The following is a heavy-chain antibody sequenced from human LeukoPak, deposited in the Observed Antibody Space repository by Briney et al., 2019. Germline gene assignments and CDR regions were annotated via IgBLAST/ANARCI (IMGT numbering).Heavy chain of an antibody. CDR1: GYTFTSYD. V-gene: IGHV1-8*01. Sequence: ASVKVSCKASGYTFTSYDINWVRQATGQGLEWMGWMNPNSGNTGYAQKFQGRVTMTRNTSISTAYMELSSLRSEDTAVYYCARMGPRYCSCTSCYGGSWFDPWGQGTLVTVSS. CDR2: MNPNSGNT. CDR3: ARMGPRYCSCTSCYGGSWFDP. D-gene: IGHD2-2*01. J-gene: IGHJ5*02.